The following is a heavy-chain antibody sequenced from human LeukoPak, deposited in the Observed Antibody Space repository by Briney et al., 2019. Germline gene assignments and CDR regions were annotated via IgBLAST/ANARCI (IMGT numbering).Heavy chain of an antibody. CDR3: ARQHALGPNIGDYVDY. CDR2: IYPGDSDT. J-gene: IGHJ4*02. V-gene: IGHV5-51*01. CDR1: GYSFTSYW. Sequence: GESLKISCKGSGYSFTSYWIGWVRQMPGQGLEWMGSIYPGDSDTRNSPSFQGQVNVSADKSISTAYLQWSSLKASDTAMYYCARQHALGPNIGDYVDYWGQGTLVTVSS. D-gene: IGHD2/OR15-2a*01.